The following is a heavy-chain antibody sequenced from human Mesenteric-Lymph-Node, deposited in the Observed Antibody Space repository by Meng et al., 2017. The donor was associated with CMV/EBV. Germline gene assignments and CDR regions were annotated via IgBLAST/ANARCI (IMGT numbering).Heavy chain of an antibody. D-gene: IGHD3-10*01. CDR3: AVGVRTYYYGSGSYYNSFDY. CDR2: IIPIFGTA. Sequence: SYAISWVRQAPGQGLEWMGGIIPIFGTANYAQKFQGRVTITADESTSTAYMELSSLRSEDTAVYYCAVGVRTYYYGSGSYYNSFDYWGQGTLVTVSS. V-gene: IGHV1-69*01. J-gene: IGHJ4*02. CDR1: SYA.